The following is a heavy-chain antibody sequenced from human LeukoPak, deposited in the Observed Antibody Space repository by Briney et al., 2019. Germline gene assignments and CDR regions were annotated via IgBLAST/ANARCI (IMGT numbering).Heavy chain of an antibody. CDR1: GFTFSSYW. CDR2: IKQDGSEK. V-gene: IGHV3-7*03. J-gene: IGHJ4*02. D-gene: IGHD5-18*01. CDR3: AKGGYSYGYIDY. Sequence: PGGSLRLSCAASGFTFSSYWMSWVRQAPGKGLEWVANIKQDGSEKYYVDSVKGRFTISRDNAKNSLYLQMNSLRAEDMALYYCAKGGYSYGYIDYWGQGTLVTVSS.